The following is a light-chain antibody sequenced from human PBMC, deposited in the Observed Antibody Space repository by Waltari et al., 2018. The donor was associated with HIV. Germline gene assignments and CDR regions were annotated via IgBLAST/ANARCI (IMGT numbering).Light chain of an antibody. CDR2: RNN. J-gene: IGLJ3*02. CDR3: AAWDDSLSGRV. CDR1: SPNIGSNY. V-gene: IGLV1-47*01. Sequence: QSVLTQPPSASGTPGQRVTVSCSGSSPNIGSNYVYWYQQLPGTAPKLLISRNNQRRSGVPDRFSGSKSGTSASLAIRGLRSEDEADYYCAAWDDSLSGRVFGGGTKLTVL.